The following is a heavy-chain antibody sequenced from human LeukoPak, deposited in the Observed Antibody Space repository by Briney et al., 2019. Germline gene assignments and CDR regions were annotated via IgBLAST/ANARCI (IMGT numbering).Heavy chain of an antibody. CDR3: ARQTGSGLFILP. J-gene: IGHJ4*02. CDR2: IFYNGAS. D-gene: IGHD3/OR15-3a*01. Sequence: SETLSLTCSVSGDSMSDYYWTWIRQPPGKGLEWIGSIFYNGASTYSPSLESRVTISVDTSKNQFSLRLTSVTAADTAVYYCARQTGSGLFILPGGQGTLVTVSS. V-gene: IGHV4-59*08. CDR1: GDSMSDYY.